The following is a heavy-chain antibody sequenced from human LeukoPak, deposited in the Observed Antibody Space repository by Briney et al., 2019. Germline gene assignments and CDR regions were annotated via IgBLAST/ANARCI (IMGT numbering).Heavy chain of an antibody. CDR2: VYLDDSDT. D-gene: IGHD6-19*01. Sequence: GESLKISCKASGYKSTNYWIAWVRQMPGKGLEWMGIVYLDDSDTKYSPSFEGQVTISADKSTSSTFLQSSSLKAADTAMYYCALQIAVAGYDAYDIWGQGTMVTVSS. CDR3: ALQIAVAGYDAYDI. V-gene: IGHV5-51*01. CDR1: GYKSTNYW. J-gene: IGHJ3*02.